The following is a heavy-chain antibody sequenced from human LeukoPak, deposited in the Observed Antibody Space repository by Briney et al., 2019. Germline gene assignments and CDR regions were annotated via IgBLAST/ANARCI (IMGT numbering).Heavy chain of an antibody. D-gene: IGHD2/OR15-2a*01. CDR2: TYYRSKWYN. CDR3: ARGSTFDI. Sequence: SQTPSPTCALSRDSVSSKSASWDWIRQSPSRGLEWLGRTYYRSKWYNDYALSVKSPITITPDTSKNQFSLQLNSVTPEDTAVYYCARGSTFDIWGQGTKVTVSS. V-gene: IGHV6-1*01. J-gene: IGHJ3*02. CDR1: RDSVSSKSAS.